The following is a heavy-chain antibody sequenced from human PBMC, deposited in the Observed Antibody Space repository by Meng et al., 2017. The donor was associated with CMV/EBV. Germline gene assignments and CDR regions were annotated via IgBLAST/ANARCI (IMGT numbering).Heavy chain of an antibody. CDR3: RLGHYSQD. CDR2: IKNDGSAR. CDR1: GIPIRYYW. Sequence: VYVVGAGGGLLQPRGYRRLSGESCGIPIRYYWMGWVRKASGKGLEWVANIKNDGSARYYVDSVQGRFSIYRDNVDTSLYLQMNNLRADSKAVYYCRLGHYSQDWRQGTLVTVSS. J-gene: IGHJ4*02. D-gene: IGHD4-17*01. V-gene: IGHV3-7*02.